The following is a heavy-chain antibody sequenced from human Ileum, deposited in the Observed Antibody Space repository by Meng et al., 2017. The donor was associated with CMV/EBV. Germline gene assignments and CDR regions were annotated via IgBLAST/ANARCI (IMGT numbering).Heavy chain of an antibody. D-gene: IGHD3-3*01. Sequence: PELAPPALSEQFSRMASGGALSGYTVSWVPQAPGQGLACVGGIILLAPQTGAAPKYQDRVTITPDESASTVYLELRSLTSEDTATYDCARPVYDFWSGYPPSDYWGQGALVTVSS. CDR2: IILLAPQT. CDR3: ARPVYDFWSGYPPSDY. J-gene: IGHJ4*02. V-gene: IGHV1-69*16. CDR1: GGALSGYT.